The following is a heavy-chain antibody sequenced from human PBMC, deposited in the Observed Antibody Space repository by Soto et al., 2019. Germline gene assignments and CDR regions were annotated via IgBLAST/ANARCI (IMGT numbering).Heavy chain of an antibody. V-gene: IGHV3-9*01. CDR1: GFTFGDYA. CDR3: VKDESINWYSGHFRH. CDR2: INWNSGSI. Sequence: GGSLRLSCAASGFTFGDYAMHWVRQVPGKGLEWVSGINWNSGSIGYGDSVKGRFAISRDNAKNSLHLQMNSLSAEDTAFYYCVKDESINWYSGHFRHWGQGPLVTVYS. J-gene: IGHJ1*01. D-gene: IGHD6-13*01.